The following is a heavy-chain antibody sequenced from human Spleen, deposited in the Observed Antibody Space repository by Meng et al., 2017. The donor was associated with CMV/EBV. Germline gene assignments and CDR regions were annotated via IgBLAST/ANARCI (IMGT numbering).Heavy chain of an antibody. Sequence: SETLSLTCTVSGGTFDSSSYSWGWLRQSPGKGLEWIGSMSYTGTTYYNPSLKSRVTISVDTSKNQFSLKLSPVTAADTAVYYVARQKGGYSSSFNACDIWGQGTMVTVSS. V-gene: IGHV4-39*01. J-gene: IGHJ3*02. CDR3: ARQKGGYSSSFNACDI. D-gene: IGHD6-13*01. CDR1: GGTFDSSSYS. CDR2: MSYTGTT.